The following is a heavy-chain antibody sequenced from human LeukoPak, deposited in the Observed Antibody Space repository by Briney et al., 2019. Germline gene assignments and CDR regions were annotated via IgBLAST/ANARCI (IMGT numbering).Heavy chain of an antibody. Sequence: SETLSLTCTVSGGSISSGGYYWSWIRQPPGKGLEWIGSIYYSGSTYYNPSLKSRVTISVDTSKNQFSLKLSSVTAADTAVYYCARRGSSGTFDYWGQGTLVTVSS. CDR1: GGSISSGGYY. J-gene: IGHJ4*02. CDR3: ARRGSSGTFDY. CDR2: IYYSGST. V-gene: IGHV4-39*01. D-gene: IGHD6-19*01.